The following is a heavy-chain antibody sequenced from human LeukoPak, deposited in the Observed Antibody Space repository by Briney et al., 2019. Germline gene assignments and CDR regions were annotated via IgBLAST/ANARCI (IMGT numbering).Heavy chain of an antibody. CDR2: INPSGGST. Sequence: ASVKVSCKASGYTFTSYYMHWVRQAPGQGLEWMGIINPSGGSTSYAQKFQGRVTMTRDTSTSTAYMELRSLRSDDTAVYYCARDPILTGYKPGPGNWFDPWGQGTLVTVSS. J-gene: IGHJ5*02. CDR3: ARDPILTGYKPGPGNWFDP. CDR1: GYTFTSYY. V-gene: IGHV1-46*01. D-gene: IGHD3-9*01.